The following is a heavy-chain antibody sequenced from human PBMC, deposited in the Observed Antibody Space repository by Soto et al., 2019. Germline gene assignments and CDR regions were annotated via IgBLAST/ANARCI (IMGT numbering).Heavy chain of an antibody. J-gene: IGHJ4*02. D-gene: IGHD6-13*01. V-gene: IGHV4-31*03. Sequence: QVQLQESGPGLVKPSQTLSLTCTVSGGSISSGGYYWSWIRQHPGKGLEWIGYIYYSGSTYYNPSLKSRATISVDTSKNQFSLKLSSVTAADTAVYFCAREEAAAGHTGGIDYWGQGTLVTVSS. CDR3: AREEAAAGHTGGIDY. CDR2: IYYSGST. CDR1: GGSISSGGYY.